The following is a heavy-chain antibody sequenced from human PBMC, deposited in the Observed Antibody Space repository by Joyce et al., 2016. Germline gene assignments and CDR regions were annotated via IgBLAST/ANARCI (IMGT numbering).Heavy chain of an antibody. CDR1: AFPFSTYS. CDR3: ARARSGSSSKWFDP. CDR2: ISYDGSNK. V-gene: IGHV3-30*04. J-gene: IGHJ5*02. D-gene: IGHD6-6*01. Sequence: QLRLVESGGGVVQPGRSLRLSCAASAFPFSTYSIHWVLPAPPKGLDGVAVISYDGSNKYYADSVKGRFTISRDNSKSRLYLQMNTLRAEDTAVYYCARARSGSSSKWFDPWGQGTLVTVSS.